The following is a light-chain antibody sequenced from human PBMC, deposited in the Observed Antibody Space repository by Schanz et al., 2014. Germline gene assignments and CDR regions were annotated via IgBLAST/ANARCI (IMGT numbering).Light chain of an antibody. J-gene: IGKJ4*01. CDR2: GAS. Sequence: DIQMTQSPSSLSASVGDRVTITCRASQGIGNYLAWYQQKPGKFPQLLIYGASTLQSGVPSRFSGSGSGTDVTHPISSLQPEDVATYYCQKYNSAPLTFGGGTKVGIK. CDR3: QKYNSAPLT. V-gene: IGKV1-27*01. CDR1: QGIGNY.